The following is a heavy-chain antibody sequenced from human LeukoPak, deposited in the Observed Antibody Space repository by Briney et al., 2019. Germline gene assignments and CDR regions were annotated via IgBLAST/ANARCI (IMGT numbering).Heavy chain of an antibody. Sequence: GGSLRLSCAASGFTFSSYAMHWVRQAPGKGLEWVAVISYDGSNKYYADSVKGRFTISRDNSKNTLYLQMNSLRAEDTAVYYCARGWTYGSGSLALDYWGQGTLVTVSS. D-gene: IGHD3-10*01. CDR1: GFTFSSYA. J-gene: IGHJ4*02. CDR2: ISYDGSNK. CDR3: ARGWTYGSGSLALDY. V-gene: IGHV3-30*04.